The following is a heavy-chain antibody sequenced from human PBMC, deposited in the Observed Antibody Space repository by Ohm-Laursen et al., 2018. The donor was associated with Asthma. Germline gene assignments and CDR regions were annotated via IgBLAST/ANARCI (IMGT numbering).Heavy chain of an antibody. V-gene: IGHV2-70*04. CDR1: GFSLSTSGMR. CDR3: AHCPDEWLFDY. D-gene: IGHD3-3*01. CDR2: IDWDDDK. Sequence: TQTLTLTCTFSGFSLSTSGMRVSWIRQPPGKALEWLARIDWDDDKFYSTSLKTRLTISKDTSKNQVVLTMTNMDPVDTATYYCAHCPDEWLFDYWGQGTLVTVSS. J-gene: IGHJ4*02.